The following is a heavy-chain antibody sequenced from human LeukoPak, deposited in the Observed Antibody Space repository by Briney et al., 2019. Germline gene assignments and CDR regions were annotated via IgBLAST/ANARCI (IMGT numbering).Heavy chain of an antibody. Sequence: SETLSLTCAVYGGSFSSYHWTWIRQPAGKGLEWIGRLYSSGNTNYNPSLKSRLTMSLDTSKNQFSLKLNSVTAADTAVYFCARKDGDLWGQGTLVTVSS. J-gene: IGHJ4*02. CDR1: GGSFSSYH. CDR3: ARKDGDL. CDR2: LYSSGNT. V-gene: IGHV4-59*10.